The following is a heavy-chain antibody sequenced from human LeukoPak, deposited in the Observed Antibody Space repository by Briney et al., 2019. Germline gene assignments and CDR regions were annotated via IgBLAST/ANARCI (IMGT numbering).Heavy chain of an antibody. CDR1: GYTFTGNY. D-gene: IGHD6-19*01. CDR2: INPNSGGK. J-gene: IGHJ5*02. Sequence: ASVKVSCKASGYTFTGNYMHWVRQAPGQGLEWMGWINPNSGGKNYAQKFQGRVTMTRDTSISTAYMELSRLRSDDTAVYYCARGIAVAGTGATYNWFDPWGQGTLVAVS. V-gene: IGHV1-2*02. CDR3: ARGIAVAGTGATYNWFDP.